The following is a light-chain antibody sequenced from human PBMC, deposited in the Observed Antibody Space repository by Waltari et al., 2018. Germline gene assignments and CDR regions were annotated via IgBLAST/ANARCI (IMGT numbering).Light chain of an antibody. J-gene: IGKJ2*02. V-gene: IGKV1-5*03. Sequence: DIQMTQSPSTLSASVGDRVTITCRASQSISSWLAWYLQKPGKAPKLLIYKASSLESGVASRFSGSGSGTEFTLTISSLQPDDFATYYCQQYNSYSGTFGQGTKLEIK. CDR2: KAS. CDR1: QSISSW. CDR3: QQYNSYSGT.